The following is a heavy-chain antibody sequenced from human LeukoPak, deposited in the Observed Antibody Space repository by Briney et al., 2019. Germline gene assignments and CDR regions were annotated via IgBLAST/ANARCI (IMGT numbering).Heavy chain of an antibody. CDR2: IIPIFAKA. J-gene: IGHJ4*02. CDR3: ARGISNYVGSHGSQGFDY. D-gene: IGHD4-11*01. Sequence: SVKVSCKASGGTFSSYAISWVRQAPGQGLEWMGGIIPIFAKANYAQKFQGRVTITADKSTSTVYMELSSLRAEDTAVYYCARGISNYVGSHGSQGFDYWGQGTLVTVSS. V-gene: IGHV1-69*06. CDR1: GGTFSSYA.